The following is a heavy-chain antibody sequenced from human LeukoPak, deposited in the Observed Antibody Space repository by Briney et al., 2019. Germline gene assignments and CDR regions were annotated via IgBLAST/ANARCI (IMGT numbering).Heavy chain of an antibody. D-gene: IGHD3-22*01. V-gene: IGHV4-59*01. Sequence: PSETLSLTCTVSGGSISSYYWSWIRQPPGKGLEWIGYIYYSGSTNYNPSLKSRVTISVDTSKNQFSLKLSSVTTADTAVYYCARGLYDSSGYYRDDAFDIWGQGTMVTVSS. CDR3: ARGLYDSSGYYRDDAFDI. J-gene: IGHJ3*02. CDR1: GGSISSYY. CDR2: IYYSGST.